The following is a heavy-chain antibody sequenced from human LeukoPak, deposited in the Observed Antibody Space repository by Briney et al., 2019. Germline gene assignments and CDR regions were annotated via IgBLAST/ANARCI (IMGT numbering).Heavy chain of an antibody. D-gene: IGHD1-26*01. CDR3: ARQVGAIANYYYYYYMDV. Sequence: GASVKVSCKASGYTFTCYYMHWVRQAPGQGLEWMGGINPNSGGTNYAQKFQGRVTMTRDTSISTAYMELSRLRSDDTAVYYCARQVGAIANYYYYYYMDVWGKGTTVTVSS. CDR2: INPNSGGT. V-gene: IGHV1-2*02. CDR1: GYTFTCYY. J-gene: IGHJ6*03.